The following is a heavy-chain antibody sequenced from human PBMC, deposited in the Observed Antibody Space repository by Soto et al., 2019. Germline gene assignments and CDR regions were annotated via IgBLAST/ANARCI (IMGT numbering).Heavy chain of an antibody. CDR1: GLSLRTTGVG. CDR3: VQSRCGGDCLEIYSSHAYNGLDV. V-gene: IGHV2-5*02. CDR2: LYSDDDK. J-gene: IGHJ6*02. D-gene: IGHD2-21*02. Sequence: QVTLKESGPTLAKPTQTLTLTCTVSGLSLRTTGVGVGWVRQPPGKALEWLAFLYSDDDKRYSPSLRSRLTIAKDISEKQVVLTMTNMDTVDTATYYCVQSRCGGDCLEIYSSHAYNGLDVWGQGTTVTVSS.